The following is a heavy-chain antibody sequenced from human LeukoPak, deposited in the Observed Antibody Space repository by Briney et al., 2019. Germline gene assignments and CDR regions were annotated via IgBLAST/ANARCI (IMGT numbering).Heavy chain of an antibody. V-gene: IGHV4-59*08. CDR2: IYNSGST. CDR1: GGSISTYY. CDR3: ARRRSYLGVAFDI. J-gene: IGHJ3*02. D-gene: IGHD1-26*01. Sequence: PSETLSLTCTVSGGSISTYYWSWIRQPPGKGLEWIGYIYNSGSTSYNPSLKSRVTISVDTSKNQFSLKLSSVTAADTAVYYCARRRSYLGVAFDIWGQGTMVIVSS.